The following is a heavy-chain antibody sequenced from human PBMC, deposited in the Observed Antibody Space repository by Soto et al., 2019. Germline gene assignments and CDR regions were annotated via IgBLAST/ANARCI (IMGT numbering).Heavy chain of an antibody. CDR3: ARKGAAASSANYYMDV. D-gene: IGHD6-13*01. V-gene: IGHV4-59*01. J-gene: IGHJ6*03. Sequence: PSETLSLTCTVSGGSISPYYWSWIRQPPGKGLEWIGYVYYSANTNYNPSLESRVTISVDTSRNRFSLNLTSATAADTAVYYCARKGAAASSANYYMDVWGRGTAVTVSS. CDR2: VYYSANT. CDR1: GGSISPYY.